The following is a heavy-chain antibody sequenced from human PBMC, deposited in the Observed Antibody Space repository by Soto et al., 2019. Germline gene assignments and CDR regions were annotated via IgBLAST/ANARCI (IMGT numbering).Heavy chain of an antibody. J-gene: IGHJ6*03. CDR2: IYYSGST. D-gene: IGHD2-2*01. V-gene: IGHV4-39*01. CDR1: GGSISSSSYY. Sequence: SETLSLTCTVSGGSISSSSYYWGWIRQPPGKGLEWIGSIYYSGSTYYNPSLKSRVTISVDTSKNQFSLKLSSVTAADTAVYCCARVGIVVVPAATPYYYYYYMDVWGKGTTVTVSS. CDR3: ARVGIVVVPAATPYYYYYYMDV.